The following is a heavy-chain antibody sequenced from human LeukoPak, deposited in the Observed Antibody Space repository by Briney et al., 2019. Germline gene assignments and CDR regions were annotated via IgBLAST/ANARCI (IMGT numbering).Heavy chain of an antibody. J-gene: IGHJ4*02. CDR3: ARGQDYYDSSGYY. Sequence: SETLSLTCTVSGGSISSYYWSWIRQPPGKGLEWIGYIYYSGSTNYNPSLKSRVTISVDTSKNQFSLKLSSVTAADTAVYYCARGQDYYDSSGYYWGQGTLVTVSS. D-gene: IGHD3-22*01. CDR2: IYYSGST. CDR1: GGSISSYY. V-gene: IGHV4-59*01.